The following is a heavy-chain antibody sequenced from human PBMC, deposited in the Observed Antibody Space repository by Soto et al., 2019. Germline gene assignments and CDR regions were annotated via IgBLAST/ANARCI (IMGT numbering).Heavy chain of an antibody. D-gene: IGHD2-2*01. Sequence: QVTVKESGPVLVKPTETLTLTCTVSGFSLSTAGLGVSWIRQTPGRALEWLAHIFSNDEKSYRTSLKSSLNISNDPSKSQVVLTMTNMDPVDTATYWWASTYSTSWYWFDPWGQGTLVTVSS. J-gene: IGHJ5*02. CDR1: GFSLSTAGLG. CDR2: IFSNDEK. CDR3: ASTYSTSWYWFDP. V-gene: IGHV2-26*04.